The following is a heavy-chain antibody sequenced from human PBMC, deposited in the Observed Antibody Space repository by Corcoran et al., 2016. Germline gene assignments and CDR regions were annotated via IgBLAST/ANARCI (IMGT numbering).Heavy chain of an antibody. CDR2: IWYEGSNK. V-gene: IGHV3-33*01. CDR3: ARDPADYYDSSGYWVH. J-gene: IGHJ4*02. CDR1: GFTFSSYG. D-gene: IGHD3-22*01. Sequence: VQLVESGGGVVQPGRSLRLSCAASGFTFSSYGMHWVRQAPGKGLEWVAVIWYEGSNKYYADSVKGRFTISRDNSKNTLYLQMNSLRAEDTAVYYCARDPADYYDSSGYWVHWGQGTLVTVSS.